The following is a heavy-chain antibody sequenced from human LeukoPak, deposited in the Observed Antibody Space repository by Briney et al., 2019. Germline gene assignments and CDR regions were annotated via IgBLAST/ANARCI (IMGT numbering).Heavy chain of an antibody. D-gene: IGHD2-2*01. CDR1: AFTFSRYS. CDR3: ARHQPSMRGHGFDI. V-gene: IGHV3-21*01. Sequence: GGSLRLSCAASAFTFSRYSMNWVRQPPGEGLEWVSSISAGGTYIYYADSVKGRFTISRDSAKNSLYLQMNSLRAEDTAVYYCARHQPSMRGHGFDIWGQGTTVTVSS. J-gene: IGHJ3*02. CDR2: ISAGGTYI.